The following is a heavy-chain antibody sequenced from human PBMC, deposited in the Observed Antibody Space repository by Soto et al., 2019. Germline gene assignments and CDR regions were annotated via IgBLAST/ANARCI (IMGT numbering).Heavy chain of an antibody. CDR3: AREGVAPYYYYGMDV. J-gene: IGHJ6*02. D-gene: IGHD5-12*01. V-gene: IGHV1-18*01. Sequence: ASVKGSCKASGYTFTNYAMHLGRPAPGQRLEWMGWISTYNGDTNYAQTFQGRVTMTTDTSTSTVHMEVRSLRSDDTAVYYCAREGVAPYYYYGMDVWGQGTPVTVSS. CDR2: ISTYNGDT. CDR1: GYTFTNYA.